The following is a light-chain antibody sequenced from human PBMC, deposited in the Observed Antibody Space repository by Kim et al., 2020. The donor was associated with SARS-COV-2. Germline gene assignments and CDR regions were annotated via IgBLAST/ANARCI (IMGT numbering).Light chain of an antibody. V-gene: IGLV8-61*01. CDR3: VLYMGGGISV. Sequence: QTVVTQEPSFSVSPGGTVTLTCGLASGPVSSGHYPSWYQQTPGQAPRTLIYTTNTRASGVADRFSGSILGDKAALTISGAQARDESDYYCVLYMGGGISVFGGGTQLTVL. CDR1: SGPVSSGHY. J-gene: IGLJ3*02. CDR2: TTN.